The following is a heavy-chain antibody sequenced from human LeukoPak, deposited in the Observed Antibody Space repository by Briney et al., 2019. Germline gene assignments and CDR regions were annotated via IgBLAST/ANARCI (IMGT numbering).Heavy chain of an antibody. Sequence: SQTLSLTCAISGDSVSTNTAAWNWIRQSPSRGLEWLGRTYYRSKWYTDYAVSVKSRITINPDTSKNQFSLQLNAVTPEDTAVYFCARDGWPAFDYWGQGTLVTVSS. D-gene: IGHD2-15*01. CDR1: GDSVSTNTAA. V-gene: IGHV6-1*01. J-gene: IGHJ4*02. CDR2: TYYRSKWYT. CDR3: ARDGWPAFDY.